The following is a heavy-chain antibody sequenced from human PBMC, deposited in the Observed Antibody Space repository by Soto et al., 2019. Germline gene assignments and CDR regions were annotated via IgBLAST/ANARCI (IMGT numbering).Heavy chain of an antibody. CDR3: ARDRVAIIGRKYYFYGMDV. D-gene: IGHD5-12*01. V-gene: IGHV1-18*04. CDR2: ISGYTGDT. J-gene: IGHJ6*02. CDR1: GYTFASYG. Sequence: ASVKVSCKASGYTFASYGITWVRQVPGHGLEWLGWISGYTGDTNLGQKVQDRVTMTTDTSTTTAYMELRSLRPDDSAVYYCARDRVAIIGRKYYFYGMDVWGQGTTVTVSS.